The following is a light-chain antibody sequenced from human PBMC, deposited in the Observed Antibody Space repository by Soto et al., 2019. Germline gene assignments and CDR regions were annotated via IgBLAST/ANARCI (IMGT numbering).Light chain of an antibody. Sequence: QSALTQPASVSGSPGQSITIACSGTSSDVGGYHYVSWFQQHPGKAPKLMIYEVSNRPSGVSNRFSASKSGNTASLTISCLQAEDEATDYCSSYSSSSTLVFVTGTKLTVL. J-gene: IGLJ1*01. CDR3: SSYSSSSTLV. CDR2: EVS. CDR1: SSDVGGYHY. V-gene: IGLV2-14*01.